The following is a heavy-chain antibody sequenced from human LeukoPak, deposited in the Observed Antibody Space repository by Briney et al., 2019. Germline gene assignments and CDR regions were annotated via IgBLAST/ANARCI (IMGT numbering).Heavy chain of an antibody. Sequence: ASVKVSCKASGYIFTSYYMHWVRQAPGQGLEWMGIINPSGGSTSYAQKFQGRVTMTRDMSTSTVYMELSSLRSEDTAVYYCARDSPYYDILTGYYSWYYYYMDVWGKGTTVTVSS. V-gene: IGHV1-46*01. CDR2: INPSGGST. CDR3: ARDSPYYDILTGYYSWYYYYMDV. D-gene: IGHD3-9*01. CDR1: GYIFTSYY. J-gene: IGHJ6*03.